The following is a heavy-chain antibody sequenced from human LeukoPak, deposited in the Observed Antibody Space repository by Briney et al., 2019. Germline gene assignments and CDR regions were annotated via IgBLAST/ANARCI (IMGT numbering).Heavy chain of an antibody. CDR1: GFTFSSYS. CDR2: ISSSSSYI. CDR3: AKDRGRAQYTSDWYIFDAFDI. J-gene: IGHJ3*02. Sequence: GGSLRLSCAASGFTFSSYSMNWVRQAPGKGLEWVSSISSSSSYIYYADSVKGRFAISRDNAKNSLYLQMNSLRAEDTAVYYCAKDRGRAQYTSDWYIFDAFDIWGQGTMVTVSS. V-gene: IGHV3-21*01. D-gene: IGHD6-19*01.